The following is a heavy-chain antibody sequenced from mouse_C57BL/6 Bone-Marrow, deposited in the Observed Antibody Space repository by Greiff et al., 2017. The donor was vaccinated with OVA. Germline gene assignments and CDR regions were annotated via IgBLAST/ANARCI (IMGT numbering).Heavy chain of an antibody. J-gene: IGHJ4*01. D-gene: IGHD2-1*01. CDR1: GYTFTSYW. V-gene: IGHV1-74*01. CDR2: IHPSDSDT. Sequence: QVQLQQPGAELVKPGASVKVSCKASGYTFTSYWMHWVKQRPGQGLEWIGRIHPSDSDTNYNQKFKGKATLTVDKSSSTAYMQLSSLTSEDSAVDYGAAGLIYYGNYVDYWGQGTSVTVSS. CDR3: AAGLIYYGNYVDY.